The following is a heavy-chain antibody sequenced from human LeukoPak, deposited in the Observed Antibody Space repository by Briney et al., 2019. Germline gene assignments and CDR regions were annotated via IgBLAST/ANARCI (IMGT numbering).Heavy chain of an antibody. V-gene: IGHV5-51*01. CDR1: GYRFTTYW. Sequence: GESLKISCKASGYRFTTYWIAWVRQMPGKGLEWMGIIYPGDSETRYSPSFHGQVTISADKSISTAYLQWSSLQASDTAMYYCARHNIGYGDIDYWGQGTLVTVSS. J-gene: IGHJ4*02. D-gene: IGHD5-12*01. CDR2: IYPGDSET. CDR3: ARHNIGYGDIDY.